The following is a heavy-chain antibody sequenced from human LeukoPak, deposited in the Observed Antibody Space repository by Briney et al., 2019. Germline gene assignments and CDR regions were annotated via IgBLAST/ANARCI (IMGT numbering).Heavy chain of an antibody. V-gene: IGHV3-48*02. CDR2: ISSSCSTI. CDR3: ARVVQIPGYYYGMDV. D-gene: IGHD1-26*01. J-gene: IGHJ6*02. Sequence: GGSLRLSCAASGFTFSSYSMNWVRQAPGKGLEWVSYISSSCSTIYYADSVKGRFTISRDNAKNSLYLQMNSLRDEDTAVYYCARVVQIPGYYYGMDVWGQGTTVTVSS. CDR1: GFTFSSYS.